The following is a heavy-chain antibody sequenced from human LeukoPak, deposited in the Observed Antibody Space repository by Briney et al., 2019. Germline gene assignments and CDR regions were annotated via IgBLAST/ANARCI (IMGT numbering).Heavy chain of an antibody. D-gene: IGHD6-19*01. CDR2: IKQDGSDK. CDR1: GFTFSSYR. V-gene: IGHV3-7*01. J-gene: IGHJ4*02. Sequence: GGSLRLSCAVSGFTFSSYRMGWVRQAPGKGLERVAYIKQDGSDKNYVDSVKGRFTISRDNAKNSLYLQMNSLRAEDTAVYYCARYSTGWYFDYWGQGTVVTVSS. CDR3: ARYSTGWYFDY.